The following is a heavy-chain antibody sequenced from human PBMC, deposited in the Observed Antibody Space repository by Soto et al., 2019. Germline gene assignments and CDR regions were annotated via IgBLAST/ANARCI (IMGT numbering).Heavy chain of an antibody. D-gene: IGHD5-12*01. CDR3: AREVNSGYDHLYYYYYGMDV. CDR1: GFTFDDYA. Sequence: GGSLRLSCAASGFTFDDYAMHWVRQAPGKGLEWVSGISWNSGSIGYADSVKGRFTISRDNSKNTLYLQMNSLRAEDTAVYYCAREVNSGYDHLYYYYYGMDVWGQGTTVTVSS. CDR2: ISWNSGSI. V-gene: IGHV3-9*01. J-gene: IGHJ6*02.